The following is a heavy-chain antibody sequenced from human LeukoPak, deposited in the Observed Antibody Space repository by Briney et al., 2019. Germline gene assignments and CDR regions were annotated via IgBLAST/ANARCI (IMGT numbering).Heavy chain of an antibody. J-gene: IGHJ4*02. CDR1: GGSFSGYS. V-gene: IGHV4-30-2*01. D-gene: IGHD3-3*01. Sequence: PSETLSLTCAVYGGSFSGYSWSWIRQPPGKGLEWIGYIYHSGSTYYNPSLKSRVTISVDRSKNQFSLKLSSVTAADTAVYYCARAGDFWSGPDYWGQGTLVTVSS. CDR3: ARAGDFWSGPDY. CDR2: IYHSGST.